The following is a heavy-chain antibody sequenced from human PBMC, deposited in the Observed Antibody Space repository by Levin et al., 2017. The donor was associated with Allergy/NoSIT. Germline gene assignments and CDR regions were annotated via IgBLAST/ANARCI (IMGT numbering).Heavy chain of an antibody. V-gene: IGHV3-9*01. CDR3: VKDSGILTAALGY. Sequence: SLKISCAASGFSFDDYAMHWVRQIPGRGPEWVAGIRWNSDSIVYADSVKGRFTISRDNAKNSLYLQMDSLRVEDTALYYCVKDSGILTAALGYWGQGTVVAVSS. D-gene: IGHD3-9*01. CDR1: GFSFDDYA. J-gene: IGHJ4*02. CDR2: IRWNSDSI.